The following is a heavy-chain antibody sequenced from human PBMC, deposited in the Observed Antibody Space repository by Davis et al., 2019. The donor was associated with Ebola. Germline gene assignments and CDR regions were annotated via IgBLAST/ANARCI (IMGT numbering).Heavy chain of an antibody. Sequence: AASVKVSCKASGYSFKNYAISWVRQAPGQGLEWMGWISSYSGNTTYAQKVQDRVTMTTDTSTSTTYMELRSLQSDDTAVYYCAANDHKSSGYSDYWGQGTVVTVSS. D-gene: IGHD3-22*01. CDR2: ISSYSGNT. CDR3: AANDHKSSGYSDY. CDR1: GYSFKNYA. V-gene: IGHV1-18*01. J-gene: IGHJ4*02.